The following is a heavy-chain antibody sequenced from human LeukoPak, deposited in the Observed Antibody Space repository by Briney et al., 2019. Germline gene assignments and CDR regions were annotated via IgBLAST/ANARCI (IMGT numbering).Heavy chain of an antibody. D-gene: IGHD6-25*01. J-gene: IGHJ1*01. V-gene: IGHV3-53*01. CDR2: IYSGGST. CDR3: ARENGYSSVQH. CDR1: GFTVSSNY. Sequence: GGSLRLSCAASGFTVSSNYMSWVRQAPGKGLEWVSVIYSGGSTYYADSVKGRFTISRDNSKNTLYLQMNSLRAEDTAVYYCARENGYSSVQHWGQGTLVTVSS.